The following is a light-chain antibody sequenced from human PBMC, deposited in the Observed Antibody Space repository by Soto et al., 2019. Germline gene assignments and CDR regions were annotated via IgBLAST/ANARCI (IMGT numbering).Light chain of an antibody. Sequence: QSALTQPASVSGSPGQSITIACTGTSSDVGGYNYVSWFQQYPGKAPKLMIYEVSNRPSGVSYRFSGSKSGSTASLTISGLEAEDEANYYCSSYSSSSTLVFGTETKLTVL. J-gene: IGLJ1*01. CDR1: SSDVGGYNY. V-gene: IGLV2-14*01. CDR2: EVS. CDR3: SSYSSSSTLV.